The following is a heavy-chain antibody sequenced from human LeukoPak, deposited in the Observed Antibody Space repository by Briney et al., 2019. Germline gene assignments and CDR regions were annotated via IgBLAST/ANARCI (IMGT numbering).Heavy chain of an antibody. CDR1: GGSITNTNY. V-gene: IGHV4-4*02. CDR3: AREGGPYRPLDY. J-gene: IGHJ4*02. CDR2: VNLQGST. Sequence: SGTLSLTCGVSGGSITNTNYWTWVRQPPGKGLEWIGEVNLQGSTDYNPSLMGRAAISVDTSKTHISLQLTSVTAADTAVYYCAREGGPYRPLDYSGQGTLVTVSS.